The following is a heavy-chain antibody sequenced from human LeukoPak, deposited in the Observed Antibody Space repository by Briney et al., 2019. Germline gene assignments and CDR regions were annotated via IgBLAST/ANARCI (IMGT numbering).Heavy chain of an antibody. D-gene: IGHD3-3*01. J-gene: IGHJ4*02. Sequence: SETLSLTCTVSGASFSSYYWSWLRQPPGKGLEWIAYIFYNGNTKYNPSLKSRVTISVDTSKTQFSLKLSSVTAADTAVYYCAREKTTVGRTIWSGYLSTNYFDYWGQGTLVTVSS. CDR1: GASFSSYY. CDR2: IFYNGNT. V-gene: IGHV4-59*12. CDR3: AREKTTVGRTIWSGYLSTNYFDY.